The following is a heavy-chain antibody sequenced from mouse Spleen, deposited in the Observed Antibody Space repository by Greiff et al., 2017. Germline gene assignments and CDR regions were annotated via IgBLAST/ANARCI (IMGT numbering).Heavy chain of an antibody. V-gene: IGHV6-3*01. Sequence: EVQRVESGGGLVQPGGSMKLSCVASGFTFSNYWMNWVRQSPEKGLEWVAQIRLKSDNYATHYAESVKGRFTISRDDSKSSVYLQMNNLRAEDTGIYYCTGEEYTPGAMDYWGQGTSVTVSS. CDR3: TGEEYTPGAMDY. CDR2: IRLKSDNYAT. J-gene: IGHJ4*01. CDR1: GFTFSNYW. D-gene: IGHD5-1*01.